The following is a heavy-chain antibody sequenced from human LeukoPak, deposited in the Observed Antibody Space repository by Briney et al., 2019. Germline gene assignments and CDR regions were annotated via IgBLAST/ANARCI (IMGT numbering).Heavy chain of an antibody. CDR3: ARNYYYYMDV. CDR1: GGSISSSSYY. CDR2: IYYSGST. J-gene: IGHJ6*03. Sequence: SETLSLTCTVSGGSISSSSYYWGWIRQPPGKGLEWIGSIYYSGSTNYNPSLKSRVTISVDTSKNQFSLKLSSVTAADTAVYYCARNYYYYMDVWGKGTTVTVSS. V-gene: IGHV4-39*07.